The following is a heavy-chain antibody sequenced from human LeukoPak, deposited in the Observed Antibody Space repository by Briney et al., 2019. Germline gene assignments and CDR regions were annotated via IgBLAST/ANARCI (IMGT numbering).Heavy chain of an antibody. Sequence: SETLSLTCTVSGGSTSSSNYYWGWIRQPPGKGLEWIGGIHYSGNTYYNPSLKSRVTISVDTSKNQFSLELSSVTAADTAVYYCARSTPITMVRGVTVDYWGQGTLVTVSS. CDR3: ARSTPITMVRGVTVDY. V-gene: IGHV4-39*01. J-gene: IGHJ4*02. CDR1: GGSTSSSNYY. CDR2: IHYSGNT. D-gene: IGHD3-10*01.